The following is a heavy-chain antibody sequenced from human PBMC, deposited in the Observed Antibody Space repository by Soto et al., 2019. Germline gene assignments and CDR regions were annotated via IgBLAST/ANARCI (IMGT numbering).Heavy chain of an antibody. Sequence: QVQLQESGPGLVKPSETMSLTCTVSGVSISNSYCSWVRQPPGKKLEWIGHIWNSGTTDYNPSLRGRVTMSVNTSKNQVSLRLSSVTATDTAVYYWAGGGGSYTTGWYNDYWGQGTLVTVSS. V-gene: IGHV4-4*09. D-gene: IGHD6-19*01. CDR1: GVSISNSY. CDR2: IWNSGTT. CDR3: AGGGGSYTTGWYNDY. J-gene: IGHJ4*02.